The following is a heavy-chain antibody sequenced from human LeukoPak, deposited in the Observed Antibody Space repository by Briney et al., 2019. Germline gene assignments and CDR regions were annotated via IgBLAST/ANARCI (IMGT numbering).Heavy chain of an antibody. CDR2: IYYSGST. J-gene: IGHJ3*02. CDR3: ARVYIVVVTAWNAFDI. V-gene: IGHV4-31*03. CDR1: GGSISSGGYY. D-gene: IGHD2-21*02. Sequence: PSETLSLTCTVSGGSISSGGYYWGWIRQHPGEGLEWIGYIYYSGSTYYNPSLKSRVTISVDTSKNQFSLKLSSVTAADTAVYYCARVYIVVVTAWNAFDIWGQGTMVTVSS.